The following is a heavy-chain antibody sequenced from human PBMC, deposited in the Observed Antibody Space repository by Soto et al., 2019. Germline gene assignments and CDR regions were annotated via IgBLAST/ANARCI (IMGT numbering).Heavy chain of an antibody. J-gene: IGHJ6*02. D-gene: IGHD2-2*01. CDR1: GGSVSSGSHY. CDR3: ARTDRYCSSTICHYYYYGLDV. V-gene: IGHV4-61*01. CDR2: VYYSGST. Sequence: SETLSLTCTVSGGSVSSGSHYWTWIRQPPGKGLEWIGYVYYSGSTNYNPSLKSRVTMSVDTSKNQFSLNLSSVTAADTAVYYCARTDRYCSSTICHYYYYGLDVWGQGTTVTVSS.